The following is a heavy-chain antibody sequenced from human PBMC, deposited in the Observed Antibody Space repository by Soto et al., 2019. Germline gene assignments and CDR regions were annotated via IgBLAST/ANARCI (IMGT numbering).Heavy chain of an antibody. CDR1: GYTFTNND. CDR2: MNPYSGNT. Sequence: QVQLVQSGAELKRPGASVKVSCKASGYTFTNNDINWVRQATGQGLEWMGWMNPYSGNTGYAQKFQGRVTMTRDNSITTAYMELSSLRSEDTAVYYCLRVPLDYYSADYFDNWGQGTLVSVSS. D-gene: IGHD2-21*02. J-gene: IGHJ4*02. CDR3: LRVPLDYYSADYFDN. V-gene: IGHV1-8*01.